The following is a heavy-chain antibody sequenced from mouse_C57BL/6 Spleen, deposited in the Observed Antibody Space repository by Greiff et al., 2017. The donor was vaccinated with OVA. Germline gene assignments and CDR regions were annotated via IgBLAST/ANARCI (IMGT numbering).Heavy chain of an antibody. CDR2: IHPNSGST. V-gene: IGHV1-64*01. CDR1: GYTFTSYW. D-gene: IGHD1-1*01. Sequence: VQLQQPGAELVKPGASVKLSCKASGYTFTSYWMHWVKQRPGQGLEWIGMIHPNSGSTNYNEKFKSKATLTVDKSSSTAYMQLSSLTSEDSAVYYGARADYYGSSLFAYWGQGTLVTVSA. J-gene: IGHJ3*01. CDR3: ARADYYGSSLFAY.